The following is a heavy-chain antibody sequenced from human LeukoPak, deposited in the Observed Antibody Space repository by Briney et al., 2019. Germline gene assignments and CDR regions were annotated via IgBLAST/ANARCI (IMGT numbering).Heavy chain of an antibody. CDR3: ARDPLTQNDY. Sequence: PGGSLRLSCAASGFTFSSYLMSWVRQAPGKGLEWVANINQNGSEIYYVDSVKGRFTISRDNAKNSLYLQMNTLRAEDTALYYCARDPLTQNDYWGQGTLVTVSS. CDR1: GFTFSSYL. D-gene: IGHD1-14*01. J-gene: IGHJ4*02. V-gene: IGHV3-7*01. CDR2: INQNGSEI.